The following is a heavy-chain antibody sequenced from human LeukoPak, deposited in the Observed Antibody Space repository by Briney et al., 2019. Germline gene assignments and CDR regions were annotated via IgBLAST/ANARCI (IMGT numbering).Heavy chain of an antibody. V-gene: IGHV3-23*01. D-gene: IGHD2-2*01. CDR3: ARGGTRRRVLGPYYFDY. CDR2: ISGSGGST. CDR1: GFTFSSYA. J-gene: IGHJ4*02. Sequence: GGSLRLSCAASGFTFSSYAMSWVRQAPGKGLEWVSAISGSGGSTYYADSVKGRFTISRDNSKNTLYLQMNSLRAEDTAVYYCARGGTRRRVLGPYYFDYWGQGTLVTVSS.